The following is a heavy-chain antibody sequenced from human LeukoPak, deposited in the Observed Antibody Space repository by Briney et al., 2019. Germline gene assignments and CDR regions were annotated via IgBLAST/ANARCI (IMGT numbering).Heavy chain of an antibody. CDR2: IYYSGST. D-gene: IGHD5-18*01. CDR1: GGSISSYY. Sequence: SETLSLTCTVSGGSISSYYWSWIRQPPGKGLEWIGYIYYSGSTNYNPSLKSRVTISVDTSENQFSLKLSSVTAADTAVYYCARGGGYSYGLDYWGQGTLVTVPS. CDR3: ARGGGYSYGLDY. J-gene: IGHJ4*02. V-gene: IGHV4-59*01.